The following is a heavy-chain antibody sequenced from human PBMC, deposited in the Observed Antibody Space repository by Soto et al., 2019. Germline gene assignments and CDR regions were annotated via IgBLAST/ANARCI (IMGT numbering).Heavy chain of an antibody. CDR3: AGEWIQLWETEYYYYGMDV. D-gene: IGHD5-18*01. V-gene: IGHV4-4*07. CDR1: GGSISSYY. CDR2: IYTSGST. J-gene: IGHJ6*02. Sequence: SETLSLTCTVSGGSISSYYWSWIRQPAGKGLEWIGRIYTSGSTNYNPSLKSRVTMSVDTSKNQFSLKLSSVTAADTAVYYCAGEWIQLWETEYYYYGMDVWGQGTTVTVSS.